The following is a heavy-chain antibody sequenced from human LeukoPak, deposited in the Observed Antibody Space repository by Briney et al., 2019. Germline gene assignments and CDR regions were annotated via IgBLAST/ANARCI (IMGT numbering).Heavy chain of an antibody. Sequence: PGGSLRLSCAASGFTFSSYAMSWVRQAPGKGLEWVSAISGSGDNTYYADSVKGRFTISRDNSKNTLFLQMNSLRAEDTAVYYCAENKLLVGETFDYWGQGTLVTVSS. CDR2: ISGSGDNT. CDR3: AENKLLVGETFDY. CDR1: GFTFSSYA. D-gene: IGHD1-26*01. V-gene: IGHV3-23*01. J-gene: IGHJ4*02.